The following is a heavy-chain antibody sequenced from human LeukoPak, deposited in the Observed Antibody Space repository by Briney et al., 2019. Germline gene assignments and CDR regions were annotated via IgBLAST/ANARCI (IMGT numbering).Heavy chain of an antibody. CDR2: ISYDGSNK. V-gene: IGHV3-30-3*01. J-gene: IGHJ4*02. D-gene: IGHD6-13*01. Sequence: GGSLRLSCAASGFTFSSHAMHWVRQAPGKGLEWVAVISYDGSNKYYADSVKGRFTISRDNSKNTLYLQMNSLRAEDTAVYYCARDSAIAAAGGYFDYWGQGTLVTVSS. CDR3: ARDSAIAAAGGYFDY. CDR1: GFTFSSHA.